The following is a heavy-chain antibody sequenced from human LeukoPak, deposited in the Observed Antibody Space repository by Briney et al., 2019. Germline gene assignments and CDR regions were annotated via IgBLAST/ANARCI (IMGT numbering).Heavy chain of an antibody. CDR1: GYTFTGYY. V-gene: IGHV1-2*02. CDR3: AGSNNCTYGVCSVVSIYYGMDF. CDR2: INPNSGGT. D-gene: IGHD2-8*01. Sequence: ASVKVSCKASGYTFTGYYMHWVRQAPGQGLEWMGWINPNSGGTNYAQKFQGRVTMTRDTSISTVYMELTRLKSDDTAVYYCAGSNNCTYGVCSVVSIYYGMDFWGQGTTVTVSS. J-gene: IGHJ6*02.